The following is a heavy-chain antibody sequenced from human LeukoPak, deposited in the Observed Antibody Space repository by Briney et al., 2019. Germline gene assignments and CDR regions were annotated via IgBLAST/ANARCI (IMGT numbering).Heavy chain of an antibody. J-gene: IGHJ6*02. Sequence: GRSLRLSCAASGFTFDDYAMHWVRQAPGKGLEWVSLISGDGGSTYYADSVKGRFTISRDNSKNSLYLQMNSLRTEDTALYYCAKDRKQQLVPYYYYGMDVWGQGTTVTVSS. D-gene: IGHD6-13*01. CDR1: GFTFDDYA. V-gene: IGHV3-43*02. CDR2: ISGDGGST. CDR3: AKDRKQQLVPYYYYGMDV.